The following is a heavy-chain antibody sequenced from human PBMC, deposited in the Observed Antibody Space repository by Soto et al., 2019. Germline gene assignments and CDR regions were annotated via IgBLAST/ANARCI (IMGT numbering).Heavy chain of an antibody. V-gene: IGHV3-33*01. Sequence: QVQLVESGGGVVQPGRSLRLSCAASGFTFSSYGMHWVRQAPGKGLEWVAVIWYDGSNKYYADSVKGRFTISRDNSKNTLYLQMNSLRAEDTAVYYCARDRDPATVLLWFGSQGDAFDIWGQGTMVTVSS. CDR2: IWYDGSNK. D-gene: IGHD3-10*01. CDR3: ARDRDPATVLLWFGSQGDAFDI. J-gene: IGHJ3*02. CDR1: GFTFSSYG.